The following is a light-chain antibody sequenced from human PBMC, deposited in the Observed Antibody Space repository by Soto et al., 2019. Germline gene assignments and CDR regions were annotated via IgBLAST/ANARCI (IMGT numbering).Light chain of an antibody. V-gene: IGLV2-8*01. CDR2: EVS. CDR3: SSFTSAYTFV. J-gene: IGLJ1*01. CDR1: SRDVGPYKY. Sequence: QSALTQPPSASGSLGQSVTISCTGTSRDVGPYKYVSWYQQYPGKAPKLIIYEVSKRPSGVSDRFSGSKSGNTASLTISGLQTQDEADYYCSSFTSAYTFVFGTGTKVTVL.